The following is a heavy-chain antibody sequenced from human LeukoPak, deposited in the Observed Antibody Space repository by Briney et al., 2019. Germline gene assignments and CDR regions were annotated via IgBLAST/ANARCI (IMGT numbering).Heavy chain of an antibody. J-gene: IGHJ4*02. CDR3: AKEPLPSRDGYNFYFDY. CDR2: ISYDGSNK. Sequence: GGSLRLSCAASGFTFSSYGMPWVRQAPGKGLEWVAVISYDGSNKYYADSVKGRFTISRDNSKNTLYLQMNSLRAEDTAVYYCAKEPLPSRDGYNFYFDYWGQGTLVTVSS. CDR1: GFTFSSYG. V-gene: IGHV3-30*18. D-gene: IGHD5-12*01.